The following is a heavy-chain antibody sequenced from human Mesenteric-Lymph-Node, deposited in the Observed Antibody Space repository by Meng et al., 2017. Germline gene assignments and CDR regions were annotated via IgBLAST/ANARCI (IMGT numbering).Heavy chain of an antibody. J-gene: IGHJ3*02. D-gene: IGHD3-22*01. CDR1: GFTFSSYS. V-gene: IGHV3-21*01. CDR3: AREGSSGDYYENDAFDI. CDR2: ISSSSSYI. Sequence: GESLKISCAASGFTFSSYSMNWVRQAPGKGLEWVSSISSSSSYIYYADSVKGRFTLSRDNAKNSLYLQMNSLRAEDTAVYYCAREGSSGDYYENDAFDIWGQGTMVTVSS.